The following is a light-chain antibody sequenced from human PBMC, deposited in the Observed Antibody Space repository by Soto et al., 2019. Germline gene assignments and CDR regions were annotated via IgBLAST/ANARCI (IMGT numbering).Light chain of an antibody. V-gene: IGKV1-12*01. CDR1: QSIASW. J-gene: IGKJ4*01. CDR3: QQASSFPLT. Sequence: DIQMTQSPSSVSASVGDRVTITCRASQSIASWLTWYQHKPGKAPKVLIYAASRLQSGVPSRFSGSESGTTFTLTISNLQPEDFATYYCQQASSFPLTFGGGTKVEI. CDR2: AAS.